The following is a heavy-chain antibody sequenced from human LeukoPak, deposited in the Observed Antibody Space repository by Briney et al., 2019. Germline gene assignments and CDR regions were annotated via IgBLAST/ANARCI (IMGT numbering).Heavy chain of an antibody. CDR2: IYYSGST. J-gene: IGHJ6*02. CDR1: GGSISSGGYY. CDR3: ARDGTMVRGVIGGMDV. D-gene: IGHD3-10*01. Sequence: PSQTLSLTCTVSGGSISSGGYYWSWIRQHPGKGLEWIGYIYYSGSTYYNPSLKSRVTISVDTSKNQFSLMLSSVTAADTAVYYCARDGTMVRGVIGGMDVWGQGTTVTVSS. V-gene: IGHV4-31*03.